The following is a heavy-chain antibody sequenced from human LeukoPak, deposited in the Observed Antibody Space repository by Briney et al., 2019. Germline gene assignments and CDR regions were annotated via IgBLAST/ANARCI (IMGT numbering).Heavy chain of an antibody. Sequence: GESLKISCKGSGYSFPNYWIGWVRQMPGKGLEWMGIIYPGESHTRYSPSFQDQVTISVDKYISTDYLQWSSLKASDTAMYYCARGPYVYTSSATLGSYNWFDPWGQGSLVTVSS. CDR2: IYPGESHT. J-gene: IGHJ5*02. CDR1: GYSFPNYW. V-gene: IGHV5-51*01. D-gene: IGHD2-2*02. CDR3: ARGPYVYTSSATLGSYNWFDP.